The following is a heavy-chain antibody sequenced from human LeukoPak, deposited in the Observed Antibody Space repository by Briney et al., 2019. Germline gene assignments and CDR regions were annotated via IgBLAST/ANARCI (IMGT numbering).Heavy chain of an antibody. V-gene: IGHV1-69*13. Sequence: SVKVSCKASGYTFTAYHMHWVRQAPGQGLEWMGGIIPIFGTANYAQKFQGRVTITADESTSTAYMELSSLRSEDTAVYYCARGCTNGICYISYYYGMDVWGQGTTVTVSS. CDR2: IIPIFGTA. D-gene: IGHD2-8*01. J-gene: IGHJ6*02. CDR1: GYTFTAYH. CDR3: ARGCTNGICYISYYYGMDV.